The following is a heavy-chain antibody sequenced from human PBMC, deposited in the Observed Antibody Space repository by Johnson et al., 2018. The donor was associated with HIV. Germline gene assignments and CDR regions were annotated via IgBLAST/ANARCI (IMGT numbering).Heavy chain of an antibody. CDR1: EFNFNTYT. V-gene: IGHV3-30*04. J-gene: IGHJ3*02. D-gene: IGHD1-1*01. CDR2: ISFDGSKK. CDR3: ARDTKVPRYNWNDAGFDM. Sequence: QVHLVESGGGVVQPGKSLRLSCVASEFNFNTYTMHWVRQAPGKGLEWMAVISFDGSKKYYAGSVKGRFSISRDDSKNTLYLQMNSLRAEDTAVYYCARDTKVPRYNWNDAGFDMWGQGTMVTVSS.